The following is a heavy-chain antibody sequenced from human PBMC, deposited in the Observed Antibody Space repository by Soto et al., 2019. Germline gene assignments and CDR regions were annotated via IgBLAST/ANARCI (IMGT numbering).Heavy chain of an antibody. J-gene: IGHJ3*02. Sequence: SETLSLTCSVSGGSISDFYWGWIRQPPGRGLEWVAYMYYSGSTKSNPSLKSRVNISVDMSKKEFSLKLSSVTAADTAAYHCARGFFDSSGPGVAFDIWGPGRMVTVS. CDR1: GGSISDFY. D-gene: IGHD3-22*01. CDR2: MYYSGST. CDR3: ARGFFDSSGPGVAFDI. V-gene: IGHV4-59*01.